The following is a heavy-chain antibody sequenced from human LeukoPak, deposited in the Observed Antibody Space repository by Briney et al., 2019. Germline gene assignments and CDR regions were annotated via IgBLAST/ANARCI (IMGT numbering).Heavy chain of an antibody. D-gene: IGHD6-19*01. J-gene: IGHJ4*02. V-gene: IGHV3-66*01. CDR1: GFTVSSNY. CDR2: IYSGGST. Sequence: GGSLRLSSAASGFTVSSNYMSWVRQAPGKGLEWVSVIYSGGSTYYADSVKGRFTISRDNAKNSLYLQMNSLRAEDTAVYYCASDRLARSFDYWGQGTLVTVSS. CDR3: ASDRLARSFDY.